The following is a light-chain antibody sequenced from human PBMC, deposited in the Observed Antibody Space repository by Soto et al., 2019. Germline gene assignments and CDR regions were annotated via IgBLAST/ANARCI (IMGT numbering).Light chain of an antibody. V-gene: IGKV1-5*03. Sequence: QMTQSPSSLSASVGYSITITCLASRDIGSDLSWYQQKPGKAPKLLIYKASTLKSGVPSRFSGSGSGTEFTLTISSLQPDDFATYYCQQYDSNSQTFGQGTKV. CDR1: RDIGSD. J-gene: IGKJ2*01. CDR3: QQYDSNSQT. CDR2: KAS.